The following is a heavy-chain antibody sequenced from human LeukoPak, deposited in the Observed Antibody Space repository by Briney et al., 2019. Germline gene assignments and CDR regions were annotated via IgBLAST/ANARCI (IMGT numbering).Heavy chain of an antibody. D-gene: IGHD6-6*01. Sequence: GGPLRLSCAASGFTFSSYRMNWVRQAPGKGLEWVSYISSSSSTIYYADSVKGRFTISRDNAKNSLYLQMNSLRAEDTAVYYCAKAWWSTSSGGDSFGIWGQGTMVTVSS. CDR3: AKAWWSTSSGGDSFGI. CDR2: ISSSSSTI. V-gene: IGHV3-48*01. J-gene: IGHJ3*02. CDR1: GFTFSSYR.